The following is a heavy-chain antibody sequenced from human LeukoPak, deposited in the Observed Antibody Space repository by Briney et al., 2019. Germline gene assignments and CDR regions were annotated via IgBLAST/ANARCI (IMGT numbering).Heavy chain of an antibody. V-gene: IGHV3-53*01. CDR1: GFTVSSNY. CDR2: IYSGGST. J-gene: IGHJ4*02. CDR3: ARTRPPYYFDY. Sequence: PGGSLRLSCAASGFTVSSNYVSWVRQAPGKGLGWVSVIYSGGSTYYADSVKGRFTISRDNSKNTLYLQMNSLRAEDTAVYYCARTRPPYYFDYWGQETLVTVSS.